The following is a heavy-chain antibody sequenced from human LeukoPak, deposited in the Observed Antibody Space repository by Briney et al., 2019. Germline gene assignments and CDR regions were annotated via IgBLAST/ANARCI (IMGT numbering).Heavy chain of an antibody. CDR3: ARGGWSLGYCSSSSCLDWFDP. CDR2: INPNRGGT. V-gene: IGHV1-2*02. CDR1: RYTFTDYY. J-gene: IGHJ5*02. Sequence: ASVTVSCKASRYTFTDYYMHWVRQAPGQGLEWMGWINPNRGGTNYAQKFQGRVTMTRDTSISTAYMELSRLRSDDTAVYYCARGGWSLGYCSSSSCLDWFDPWGQGTLVTVSS. D-gene: IGHD2-2*01.